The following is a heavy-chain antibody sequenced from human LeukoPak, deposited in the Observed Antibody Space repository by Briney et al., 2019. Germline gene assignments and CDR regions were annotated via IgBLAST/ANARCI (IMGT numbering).Heavy chain of an antibody. Sequence: GGSLRLSCAASGFTFSSYSMNWVRQAPGKGLEWVSSISSSSSYIYYADSVKGRFTISRDNAKNSLYLQMNSLRAEDTAVYYCARDRVTGTSNDYWGQGTLVTVCS. J-gene: IGHJ4*02. D-gene: IGHD1-7*01. CDR3: ARDRVTGTSNDY. V-gene: IGHV3-21*01. CDR2: ISSSSSYI. CDR1: GFTFSSYS.